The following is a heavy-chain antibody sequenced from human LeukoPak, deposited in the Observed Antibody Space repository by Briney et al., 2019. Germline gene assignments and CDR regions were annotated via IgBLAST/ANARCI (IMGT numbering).Heavy chain of an antibody. D-gene: IGHD2-2*01. CDR1: GGSISSGGYY. J-gene: IGHJ6*02. CDR2: IYYSGST. V-gene: IGHV4-31*03. Sequence: PSETLSLTCTVSGGSISSGGYYWSWIRQHPGTGLEWIGYIYYSGSTYYNPSLKSRVTISVDTSKNQFSLKLSSVTAADTAVYYCARDLIVVVPAAYYYYYGMDVWGQGTTVTVSS. CDR3: ARDLIVVVPAAYYYYYGMDV.